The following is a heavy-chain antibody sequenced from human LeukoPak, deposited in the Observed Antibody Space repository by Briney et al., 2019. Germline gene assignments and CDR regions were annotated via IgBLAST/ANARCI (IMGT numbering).Heavy chain of an antibody. D-gene: IGHD6-13*01. CDR3: ARGRSSSLRGYYYMDV. Sequence: SETLSLTCTVSGGSISSYYWSWIRQPPGKGLEWIGYIYYSGSTNYNPSLKSRVTISVDTSKNQFSLKLSSVTAADTAVYYCARGRSSSLRGYYYMDVWGKGTTVTISS. CDR2: IYYSGST. J-gene: IGHJ6*03. CDR1: GGSISSYY. V-gene: IGHV4-59*01.